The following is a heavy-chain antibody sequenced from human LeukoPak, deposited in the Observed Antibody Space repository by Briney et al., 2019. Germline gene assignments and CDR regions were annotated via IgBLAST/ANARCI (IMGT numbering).Heavy chain of an antibody. D-gene: IGHD3-10*01. CDR3: ARLGVVRGVIYWFDP. CDR2: IYPGDSDT. V-gene: IGHV5-51*01. CDR1: GNSFTNYW. Sequence: GESLKISCKGSGNSFTNYWIGWVRQMPGKGLEWMGIIYPGDSDTRYSPSFQGQVTISADKSISTAYLQWSSLKASDTAMYYCARLGVVRGVIYWFDPWGQGTLVTVSS. J-gene: IGHJ5*02.